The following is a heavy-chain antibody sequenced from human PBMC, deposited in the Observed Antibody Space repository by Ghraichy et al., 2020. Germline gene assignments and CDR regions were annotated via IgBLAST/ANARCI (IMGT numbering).Heavy chain of an antibody. D-gene: IGHD1-26*01. V-gene: IGHV3-43*02. CDR3: AKDSGLGVVGATGFDS. CDR1: EVRFGAHV. Sequence: GSLRLSCAASEVRFGAHVMHWVRQAPGKGLEWVSLVTGDGLNTYYADSVKGRFIISRDNSRKSLYLQMNSLRTDDTAFYYCAKDSGLGVVGATGFDSWGQGTLGSISS. CDR2: VTGDGLNT. J-gene: IGHJ4*02.